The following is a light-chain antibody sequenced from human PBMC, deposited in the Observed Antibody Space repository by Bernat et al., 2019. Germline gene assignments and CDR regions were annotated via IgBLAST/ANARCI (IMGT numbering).Light chain of an antibody. CDR1: QNIDTY. V-gene: IGKV1-39*01. CDR3: QQSYSSLLLT. CDR2: AAE. J-gene: IGKJ4*01. Sequence: DIQMTQSPSSLSASVGDRVTITCRASQNIDTYLNWYQQNPGKAPKLLIFAAETLESGVPSRFRGRGSGTDFTLTISSLQPEDSATYYCQQSYSSLLLTFGGGTKVE.